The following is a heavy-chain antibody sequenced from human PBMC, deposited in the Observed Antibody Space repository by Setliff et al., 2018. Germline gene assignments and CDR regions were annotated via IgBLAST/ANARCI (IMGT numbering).Heavy chain of an antibody. CDR1: GFTFSSYS. J-gene: IGHJ4*02. Sequence: PGGSLRLSCAASGFTFSSYSMNWVRQAPGKGLEWVSSISSSSSYIYYADSVKGRFTVSRDNAKNSLYLQMNSLRAEDMALYYCVKDSGSGNYFGGYFDYWGQGTLVTVSS. CDR2: ISSSSSYI. D-gene: IGHD3-10*01. CDR3: VKDSGSGNYFGGYFDY. V-gene: IGHV3-21*04.